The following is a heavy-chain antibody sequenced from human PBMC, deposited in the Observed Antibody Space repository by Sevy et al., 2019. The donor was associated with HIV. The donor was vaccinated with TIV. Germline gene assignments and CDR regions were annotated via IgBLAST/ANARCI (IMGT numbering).Heavy chain of an antibody. D-gene: IGHD2-15*01. Sequence: GGSLRLSCAASGFTFSSYAMNWVRQAPGKGLEWVSSINAISSNIYYADSVKGRFTMARDNAENSLYLQMNSVRAEDTAVYYCARDLCSGGNAVYGYWGQGTLVTVSS. J-gene: IGHJ4*02. CDR3: ARDLCSGGNAVYGY. CDR2: INAISSNI. CDR1: GFTFSSYA. V-gene: IGHV3-21*01.